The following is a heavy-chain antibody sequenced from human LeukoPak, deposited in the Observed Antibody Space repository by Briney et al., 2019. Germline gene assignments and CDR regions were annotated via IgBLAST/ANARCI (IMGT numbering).Heavy chain of an antibody. CDR1: GYTFTGYY. CDR2: INPNSGGT. V-gene: IGHV1-2*02. D-gene: IGHD3-22*01. CDR3: ARDGMDGYDSSGYYPIDY. J-gene: IGHJ4*02. Sequence: ASVKVSCKASGYTFTGYYMHWVRQAPGQGLEWMGWINPNSGGTNYAQKFQGRVTMTRDTSISTAYMELSRLRSDDTAVYYCARDGMDGYDSSGYYPIDYWGQGTLVTVSS.